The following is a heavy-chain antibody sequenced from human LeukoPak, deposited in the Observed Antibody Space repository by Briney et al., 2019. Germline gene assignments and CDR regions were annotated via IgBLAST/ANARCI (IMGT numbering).Heavy chain of an antibody. Sequence: SETLSLTCTVSGGPISSYYWSWIRQPPGKGPEWIGYIYYSGSTNYNPSLKSRVTISVDTSKNQFSLKLSSVTAADTAVYYCARVSDYYYGMDVWGQGTTVTVSS. CDR1: GGPISSYY. CDR2: IYYSGST. J-gene: IGHJ6*02. CDR3: ARVSDYYYGMDV. V-gene: IGHV4-59*01.